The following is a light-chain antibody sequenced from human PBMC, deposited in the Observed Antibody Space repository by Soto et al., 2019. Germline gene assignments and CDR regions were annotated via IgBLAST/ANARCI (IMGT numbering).Light chain of an antibody. Sequence: DIQMTQSPSSLSASVGDRVTITCRASQGISNYLAWYQQKPGKVPKLLIYAASTLQSGVPSRFSGSGSWTDFTLTISSLQPEDVAIYYCQKYNSASWTFGQGTKVEIK. CDR2: AAS. V-gene: IGKV1-27*01. CDR3: QKYNSASWT. CDR1: QGISNY. J-gene: IGKJ1*01.